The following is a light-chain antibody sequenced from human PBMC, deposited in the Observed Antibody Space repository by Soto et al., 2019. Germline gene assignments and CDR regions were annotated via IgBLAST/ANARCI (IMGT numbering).Light chain of an antibody. CDR2: EVS. CDR1: ISDVGGYNY. CDR3: SSYTSSSTGV. Sequence: QSALTQPSSLSGSPGQSITISCTGTISDVGGYNYVSWYQQHPGKAPKLMIYEVSNRPSGVSNRFSGSKSGNTASLTISGLQAEDEADYYCSSYTSSSTGVFGTGTKVTVL. J-gene: IGLJ1*01. V-gene: IGLV2-14*01.